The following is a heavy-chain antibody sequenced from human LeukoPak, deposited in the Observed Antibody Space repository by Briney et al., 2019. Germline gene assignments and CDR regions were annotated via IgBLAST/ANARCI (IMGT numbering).Heavy chain of an antibody. V-gene: IGHV3-23*01. J-gene: IGHJ4*02. D-gene: IGHD5-18*01. CDR1: GFTFSSYA. CDR3: AEGRIPYSYGHY. Sequence: GGSLRLSCAASGFTFSSYAMSWVRQAPGKGLEWVSAISGSGGSTYYADSVKGRLTISRDNSKNTLYLQMNSLRAEDTAVYYCAEGRIPYSYGHYWGQGTLVTVSS. CDR2: ISGSGGST.